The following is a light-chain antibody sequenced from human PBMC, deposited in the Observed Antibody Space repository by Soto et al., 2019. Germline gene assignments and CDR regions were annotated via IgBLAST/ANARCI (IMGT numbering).Light chain of an antibody. CDR3: QQYNSSPLT. Sequence: DLQMTQSPSTLSASVGDRVTITCRASQSISSWLAWYQQKPGKAPNLLIYEASNLESGVPSRFSGSGSGTEFTLTISDLQPGDSASYYCQQYNSSPLTFGGGTKVEIQ. J-gene: IGKJ4*01. CDR2: EAS. CDR1: QSISSW. V-gene: IGKV1-5*03.